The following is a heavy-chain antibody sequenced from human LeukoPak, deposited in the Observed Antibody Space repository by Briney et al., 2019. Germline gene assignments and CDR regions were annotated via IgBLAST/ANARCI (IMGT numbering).Heavy chain of an antibody. D-gene: IGHD6-13*01. CDR2: ISYDGSNK. Sequence: GGSLRLSCAASGFTSSSYGMHWVRQAPGKGLEWVAVISYDGSNKYYADSVKGRFTISRDNSKNTLYLQMNSLRAEDTAVYYCAKDVKAGSAAGTVDYWGQGTLVTVSS. CDR3: AKDVKAGSAAGTVDY. CDR1: GFTSSSYG. V-gene: IGHV3-30*18. J-gene: IGHJ4*02.